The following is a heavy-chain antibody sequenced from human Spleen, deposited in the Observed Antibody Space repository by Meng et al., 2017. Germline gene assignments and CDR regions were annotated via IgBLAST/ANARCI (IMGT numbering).Heavy chain of an antibody. V-gene: IGHV4-4*02. CDR3: ARDVGVIPHSYDY. CDR2: IYHSGRT. CDR1: GGSISSNNW. Sequence: VQLQESGPGLVKPSGTLSLTFPVSGGSISSNNWWSWVRQPPGKGLEWIGEIYHSGRTNYNPSLKSRVTISVDKSKNQFSLKLSSVTAADTAVYYCARDVGVIPHSYDYWGQGTLVTVSS. J-gene: IGHJ4*02. D-gene: IGHD3-16*02.